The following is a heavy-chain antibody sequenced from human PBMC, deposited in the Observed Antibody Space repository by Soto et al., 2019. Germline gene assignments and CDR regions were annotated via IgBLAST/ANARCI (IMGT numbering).Heavy chain of an antibody. CDR1: CYTFTSYG. Sequence: SSAKVSCKASCYTFTSYGISWVRQAPGQGLEWMGWISAYNGNTNYAQKLQGRVTMTTDTSTSTAYMELRSLRSDDTAVYYCATSVPNYYYYGMDVWGQGTTVTVSS. J-gene: IGHJ6*02. CDR2: ISAYNGNT. V-gene: IGHV1-18*01. CDR3: ATSVPNYYYYGMDV. D-gene: IGHD2-2*01.